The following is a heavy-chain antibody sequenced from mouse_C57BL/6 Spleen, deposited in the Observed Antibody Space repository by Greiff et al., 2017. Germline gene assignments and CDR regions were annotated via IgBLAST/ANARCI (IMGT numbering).Heavy chain of an antibody. CDR3: ARDPYYYGSSYLYYAMDY. V-gene: IGHV3-6*01. D-gene: IGHD1-1*01. CDR1: GYSITSGYY. CDR2: ISYDGSN. J-gene: IGHJ4*01. Sequence: ESGPGLVKPSQSLSLTCSVTGYSITSGYYWNWIRQFPGNKLEWMGYISYDGSNNYNPSLKNRISITRDTSKNQFFLKLNSVTTEDTATYYCARDPYYYGSSYLYYAMDYWGQGTSVTVSS.